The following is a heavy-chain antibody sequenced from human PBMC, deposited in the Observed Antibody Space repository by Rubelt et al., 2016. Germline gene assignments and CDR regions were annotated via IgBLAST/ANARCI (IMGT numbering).Heavy chain of an antibody. V-gene: IGHV3-7*03. D-gene: IGHD6-13*01. Sequence: DSVKGRFTISRDNAKNSLYLQMNSLRAEDTAVYYCAREVSPRFPRSSLRPPGRTRYYYYGMDVWGQGTTVTVSS. CDR3: AREVSPRFPRSSLRPPGRTRYYYYGMDV. J-gene: IGHJ6*02.